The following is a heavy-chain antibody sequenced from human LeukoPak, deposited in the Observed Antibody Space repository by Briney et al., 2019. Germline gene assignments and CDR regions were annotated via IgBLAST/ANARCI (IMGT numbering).Heavy chain of an antibody. CDR1: GGSISSGSYY. J-gene: IGHJ3*02. Sequence: SQTLSLTCTVSGGSISSGSYYWSWIRQPAGKGLEWIGRIYTSGSTNYNPSLKSRVTISVDTSKNQFSLKLSSVTAADTAVYYCARDRNLDAFEIWGQGTMVTVSS. V-gene: IGHV4-61*02. CDR2: IYTSGST. CDR3: ARDRNLDAFEI.